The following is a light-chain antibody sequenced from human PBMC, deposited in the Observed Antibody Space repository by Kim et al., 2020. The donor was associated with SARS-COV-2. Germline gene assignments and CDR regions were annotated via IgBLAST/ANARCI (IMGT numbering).Light chain of an antibody. CDR3: KSRGTSGNVV. CDR1: SLRSYY. CDR2: GKN. J-gene: IGLJ2*01. V-gene: IGLV3-19*01. Sequence: SSELTQDPAVSVALGQTVRITCRGDSLRSYYATWXQQKPGQAPVLVTYGKNNRPSGIPDRFSGSSSGNTAPLTITGAQAEDEADYYCKSRGTSGNVVFGG.